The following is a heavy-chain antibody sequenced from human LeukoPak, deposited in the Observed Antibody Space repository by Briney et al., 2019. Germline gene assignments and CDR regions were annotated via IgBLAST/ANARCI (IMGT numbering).Heavy chain of an antibody. Sequence: HPGGSLRLSCAASGFTFSNYAMSWVRQAPGKGLEWVSGISGSGDSTYYADSVKGRFTISRDNSKNTLYLQMNSLRAEDTAVYYCARVEIFGVVNYYYGMDVWGQGTTVTVSS. CDR1: GFTFSNYA. J-gene: IGHJ6*02. D-gene: IGHD3-3*01. CDR2: ISGSGDST. CDR3: ARVEIFGVVNYYYGMDV. V-gene: IGHV3-23*01.